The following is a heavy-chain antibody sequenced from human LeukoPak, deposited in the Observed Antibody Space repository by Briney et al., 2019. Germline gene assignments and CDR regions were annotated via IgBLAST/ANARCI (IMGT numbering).Heavy chain of an antibody. CDR3: ARGGDYYGSGRIDY. CDR2: INHSGST. Sequence: SETLSLTCAVYGGSFSGYYWSWIRQPPGKGLEWIGEINHSGSTNYNPSLKSRVTISVDTSKNQFSLKLSSVTAADTAEYCCARGGDYYGSGRIDYRGQGTLVTVSS. CDR1: GGSFSGYY. J-gene: IGHJ4*02. V-gene: IGHV4-34*01. D-gene: IGHD3-10*01.